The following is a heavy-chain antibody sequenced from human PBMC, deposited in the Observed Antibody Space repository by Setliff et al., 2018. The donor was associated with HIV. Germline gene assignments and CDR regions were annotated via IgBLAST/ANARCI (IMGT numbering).Heavy chain of an antibody. CDR3: ARDDIGFCTGGSCSLFDF. D-gene: IGHD2-15*01. J-gene: IGHJ4*02. Sequence: PGESLTISCAASGFNFDDYGMSWVRQAPGKGLEWVSGTHWNGAIRGYADSVRGRFTISRDNAKNSLYLQMNSLRPEDTALYYCARDDIGFCTGGSCSLFDFWGQGTPVTVSS. CDR2: THWNGAIR. CDR1: GFNFDDYG. V-gene: IGHV3-20*04.